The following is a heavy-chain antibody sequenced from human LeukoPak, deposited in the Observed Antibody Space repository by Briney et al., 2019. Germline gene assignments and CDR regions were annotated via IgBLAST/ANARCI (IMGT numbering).Heavy chain of an antibody. J-gene: IGHJ4*02. D-gene: IGHD7-27*01. Sequence: SETLSLTCTVSGGSISSSSYYWGWIRQPPGKGLEWIGSIYYSGSTYYNPSLKSRVTISVDTSKNQFSLKLSSVTAADTAVYYCARSPVTGGGFPFDYWGQGTLVTVSS. CDR2: IYYSGST. CDR3: ARSPVTGGGFPFDY. V-gene: IGHV4-39*01. CDR1: GGSISSSSYY.